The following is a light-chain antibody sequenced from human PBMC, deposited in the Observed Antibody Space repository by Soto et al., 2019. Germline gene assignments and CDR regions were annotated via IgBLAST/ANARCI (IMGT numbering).Light chain of an antibody. Sequence: QSALTQPASVSGSPGQSITISCTGTSSDVGDYNYVSWYQQHPGKAPKVIIYEVSDRPSGVSNRFSGSKSGNTASLTISGLQAEDEADYYCSSYTSTSSVIFGAGTQLTVL. V-gene: IGLV2-14*01. CDR2: EVS. J-gene: IGLJ2*01. CDR1: SSDVGDYNY. CDR3: SSYTSTSSVI.